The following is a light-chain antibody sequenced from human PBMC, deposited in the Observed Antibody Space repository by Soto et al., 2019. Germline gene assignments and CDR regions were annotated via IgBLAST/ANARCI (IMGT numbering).Light chain of an antibody. Sequence: DVQMTQCPSSLSASVGDRVSITCLASQSISSYLNWYQQKPGKAPKLLIYAASSLQSGVPSRFSGSGSGTDFTLTISSLQPEDFATYYCQQSYSTTRTFGQGTKVDIK. J-gene: IGKJ1*01. CDR1: QSISSY. CDR3: QQSYSTTRT. CDR2: AAS. V-gene: IGKV1-39*01.